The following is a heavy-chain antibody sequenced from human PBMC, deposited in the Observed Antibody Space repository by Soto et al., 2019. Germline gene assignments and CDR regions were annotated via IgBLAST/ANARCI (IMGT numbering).Heavy chain of an antibody. Sequence: GGSLRLSCAASGVTFSSYWMSWVRQAPGKGLEWVANIKQDGSEKYYVDSVKGRFTISRDNAKNSLYLQMNSLRAEDTAVYYCARSYYDFWSGYSPMDVWGQGTTVTVSS. CDR3: ARSYYDFWSGYSPMDV. J-gene: IGHJ6*02. V-gene: IGHV3-7*01. D-gene: IGHD3-3*01. CDR1: GVTFSSYW. CDR2: IKQDGSEK.